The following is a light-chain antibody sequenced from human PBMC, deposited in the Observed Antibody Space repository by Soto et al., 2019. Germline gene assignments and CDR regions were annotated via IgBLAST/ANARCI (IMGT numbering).Light chain of an antibody. CDR1: QSLLHSNGYNY. J-gene: IGKJ1*01. CDR3: MQALQTHRK. Sequence: EIVLTQSPLSLPVTPGEPASISCRSSQSLLHSNGYNYLDWYLQKPGQSPQLLIYLGSNRASGVPDRFSGSGSGTDFTLKISRVKAEDVGVYYCMQALQTHRKFGQGTKV. CDR2: LGS. V-gene: IGKV2-28*01.